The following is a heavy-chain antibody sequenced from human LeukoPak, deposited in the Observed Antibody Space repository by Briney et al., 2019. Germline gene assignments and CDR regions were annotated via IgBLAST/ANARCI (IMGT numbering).Heavy chain of an antibody. Sequence: ASVKVSCKVSGYTLTELFMHWVRQAPGKGLEWMGGFDPEDGETIYAQKFQGRVTMTEDTSTDTAYMELSSLRSEDTAVCYCATPIAAAGTGFGAFDIWGQGTMITVSS. CDR1: GYTLTELF. J-gene: IGHJ3*02. CDR3: ATPIAAAGTGFGAFDI. CDR2: FDPEDGET. V-gene: IGHV1-24*01. D-gene: IGHD6-13*01.